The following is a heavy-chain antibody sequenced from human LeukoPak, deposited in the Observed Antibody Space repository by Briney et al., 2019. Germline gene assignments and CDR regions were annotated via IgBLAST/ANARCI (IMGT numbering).Heavy chain of an antibody. Sequence: GGPLRLSCAASGFTFSIYTMMWVRQAPGKGLEYVSSIISSSSRIFYADSVRGRFTISRDNAKNSLYLQMNSLRAEDTAVYYCARDPVGYQGYSSAWYTDYWGQGTLVSVSS. CDR1: GFTFSIYT. D-gene: IGHD6-19*01. CDR3: ARDPVGYQGYSSAWYTDY. V-gene: IGHV3-21*01. CDR2: IISSSSRI. J-gene: IGHJ4*02.